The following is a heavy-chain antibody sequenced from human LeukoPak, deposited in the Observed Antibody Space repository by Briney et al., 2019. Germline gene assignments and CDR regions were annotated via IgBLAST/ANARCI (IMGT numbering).Heavy chain of an antibody. CDR3: AREGYCSSTSCPGGNWFDP. CDR2: IYYSGST. J-gene: IGHJ5*02. CDR1: GGSISSGGYY. D-gene: IGHD2-2*01. Sequence: SQTLSLTCTVSGGSISSGGYYWSWIRQHPGKGLEWIGYIYYSGSTYYNPSLKSRVTISVDTSKNQFSLKLSSVTAADTAVYYCAREGYCSSTSCPGGNWFDPWGQGTLVTVSS. V-gene: IGHV4-31*03.